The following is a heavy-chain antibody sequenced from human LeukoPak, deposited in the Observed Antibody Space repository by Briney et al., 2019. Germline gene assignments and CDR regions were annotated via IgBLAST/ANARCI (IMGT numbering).Heavy chain of an antibody. J-gene: IGHJ4*02. Sequence: ASETLSLTCTVSNGSITNDYWSWIRQSPGKGLEWIAYIYYTGSTNYNPSLKSRVTISVDTPKNQFSLKMHSVTAADTAVYYCARHESIVPTIKDWGQGTLVTVSS. D-gene: IGHD5-12*01. V-gene: IGHV4-59*08. CDR1: NGSITNDY. CDR2: IYYTGST. CDR3: ARHESIVPTIKD.